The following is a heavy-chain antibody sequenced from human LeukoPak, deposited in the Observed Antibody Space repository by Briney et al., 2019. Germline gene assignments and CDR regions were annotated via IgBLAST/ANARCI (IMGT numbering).Heavy chain of an antibody. D-gene: IGHD3-22*01. CDR3: ARDRLGDYDHSGYYDK. J-gene: IGHJ4*02. CDR1: GFTFSDYY. Sequence: GGSLRLSCAASGFTFSDYYMSWLRLAPGKGLEWVAYICDSGRTVYYADSVKGRFTISRDNAKNSVYLQMNNLGAEDTAVYYCARDRLGDYDHSGYYDKWGQGTLVTVSS. V-gene: IGHV3-11*01. CDR2: ICDSGRTV.